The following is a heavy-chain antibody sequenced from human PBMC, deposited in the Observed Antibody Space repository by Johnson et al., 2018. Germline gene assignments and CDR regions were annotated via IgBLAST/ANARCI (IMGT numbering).Heavy chain of an antibody. CDR3: TKDLARIGGDS. J-gene: IGHJ3*02. D-gene: IGHD5-24*01. V-gene: IGHV3-15*05. CDR2: IKTKTDGGTT. CDR1: GFTFSNAW. Sequence: VQLVQSGGGLVKPGGSLRVSCAASGFTFSNAWMSWVRQAPGKGLEWVGRIKTKTDGGTTDYAAAVKGRFTISRDDSKNTGHVQRNSLKTEDTAVYYCTKDLARIGGDSWGQGTMVTVSS.